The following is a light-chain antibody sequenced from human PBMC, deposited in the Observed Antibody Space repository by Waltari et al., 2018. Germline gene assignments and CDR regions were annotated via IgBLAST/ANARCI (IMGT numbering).Light chain of an antibody. J-gene: IGLJ7*01. CDR1: SSTIGSGYQ. V-gene: IGLV1-40*01. CDR2: GNS. CDR3: QSYDSSLSGAV. Sequence: QSVLTQPPSLSGVPGQRVTTSCTGSSSTIGSGYQVHQYQQLPGSAPKLLIYGNSNRPLGVPDRFSGSKSGTSASLAISGLQDEDEADYYCQSYDSSLSGAVFGGGTQLTVL.